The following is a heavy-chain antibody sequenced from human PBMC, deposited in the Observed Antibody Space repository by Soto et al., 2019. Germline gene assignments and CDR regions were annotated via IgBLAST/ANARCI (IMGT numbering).Heavy chain of an antibody. CDR3: AKDYDYGDSLPFDY. Sequence: GGSLRLSCAASGFTFTNFGMSWVRQAPGKGLEWLSAIIGNGDTAYYAASVKGRFTISRDNSKDTLYLQLNDLEAEDTAIYYCAKDYDYGDSLPFDYWGLGTLVTVSS. CDR2: IIGNGDTA. D-gene: IGHD4-17*01. V-gene: IGHV3-23*01. CDR1: GFTFTNFG. J-gene: IGHJ4*02.